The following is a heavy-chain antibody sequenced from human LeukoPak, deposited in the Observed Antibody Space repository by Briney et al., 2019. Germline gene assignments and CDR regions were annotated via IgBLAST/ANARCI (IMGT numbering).Heavy chain of an antibody. J-gene: IGHJ4*02. CDR1: GFTFSSYA. Sequence: PGGALRLSCAASGFTFSSYAMSWVRQAPGKGLEWVSAISGSGGSTYYADSVKGRFTISRDNSKNTLYLQMNSLRLEDTAVYYCATYSYGYTPSSPFDYWGQGTLVIVSS. CDR3: ATYSYGYTPSSPFDY. D-gene: IGHD5-18*01. CDR2: ISGSGGST. V-gene: IGHV3-23*01.